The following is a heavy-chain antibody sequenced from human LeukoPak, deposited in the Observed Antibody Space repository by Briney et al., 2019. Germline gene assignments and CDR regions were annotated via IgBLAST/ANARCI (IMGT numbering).Heavy chain of an antibody. D-gene: IGHD3-10*01. CDR2: ISWNSGSI. CDR1: GFTFDDYA. V-gene: IGHV3-9*01. CDR3: AKEMTGFGELLFYPFDY. J-gene: IGHJ4*02. Sequence: PGGSLRLSCAASGFTFDDYAMHWVRQALGKGLEWVSGISWNSGSIGYADSVKGRFTISRDNAKNSLYLQMNSLRAEDTALYYCAKEMTGFGELLFYPFDYWGQGTLVTVSS.